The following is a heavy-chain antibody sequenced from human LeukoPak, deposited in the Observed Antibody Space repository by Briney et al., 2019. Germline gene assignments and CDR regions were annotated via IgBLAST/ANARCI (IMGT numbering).Heavy chain of an antibody. CDR2: INRSGST. Sequence: SETLSLTCAVYGGSFSGYYWSWIRQPPGKGLEWVGEINRSGSTNYNPSLKSRVTISVDTSKNQFSLKLSSVTAADTAVYYCARENHYYGSGSYYNARAFDIWGQGTMVTVSS. J-gene: IGHJ3*02. D-gene: IGHD3-10*01. CDR1: GGSFSGYY. V-gene: IGHV4-34*01. CDR3: ARENHYYGSGSYYNARAFDI.